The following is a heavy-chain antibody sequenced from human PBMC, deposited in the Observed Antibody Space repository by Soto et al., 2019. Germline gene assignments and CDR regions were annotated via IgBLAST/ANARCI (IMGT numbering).Heavy chain of an antibody. Sequence: SVKVSFKASGCTFSSYAISWVRQVPGQGLEWMGGIIPIFGTANYAQKFQGRVTITADKSTSTAYMELSSLRSEDTAVYYCARGNTYYYDSSGYYLDYWGQGTLVTVSS. J-gene: IGHJ4*02. CDR2: IIPIFGTA. CDR3: ARGNTYYYDSSGYYLDY. D-gene: IGHD3-22*01. CDR1: GCTFSSYA. V-gene: IGHV1-69*06.